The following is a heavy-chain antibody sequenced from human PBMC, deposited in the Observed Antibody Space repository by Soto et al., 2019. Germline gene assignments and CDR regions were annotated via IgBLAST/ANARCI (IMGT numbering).Heavy chain of an antibody. CDR2: IWFDGSNK. V-gene: IGHV3-33*01. J-gene: IGHJ4*02. CDR3: ARHESDY. CDR1: GFTFSNYG. Sequence: QVQLVESGGGVVQPGRSPRLSCAASGFTFSNYGMHWVRQAPGKGLEWVAVIWFDGSNKYYADSVKGRFTISRDNSKNTLYLQMNSLRAEDTAVYYCARHESDYWGQGTLVTVSS.